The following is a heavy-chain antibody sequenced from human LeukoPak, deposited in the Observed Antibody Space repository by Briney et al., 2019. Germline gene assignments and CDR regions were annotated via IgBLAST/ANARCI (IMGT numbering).Heavy chain of an antibody. D-gene: IGHD3-10*01. J-gene: IGHJ6*02. V-gene: IGHV4-34*01. CDR3: ARDPLWFGELYGTDV. CDR1: GGSFSGYY. Sequence: SETLSLTCAVYGGSFSGYYWSWIRQPPGKGLEWIGEINHSGSTNYNPSLKSRVTISVDTSKNQFSLKLSSVTAADTAVYYCARDPLWFGELYGTDVWGQGTTVTVSS. CDR2: INHSGST.